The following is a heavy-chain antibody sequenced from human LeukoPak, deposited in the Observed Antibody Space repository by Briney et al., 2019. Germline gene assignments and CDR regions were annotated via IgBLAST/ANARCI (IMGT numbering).Heavy chain of an antibody. CDR3: ARTPYGANSCADY. J-gene: IGHJ4*02. D-gene: IGHD4-23*01. CDR1: GYSISNGYY. Sequence: SETLSLTCTVSGYSISNGYYWSWIRQPPGKGLEWIGAVSHSGSTYYNPSLKSRVTISIDASKNQFSLKLSSVTAADTAVYFCARTPYGANSCADYWGQGSLVTVSS. CDR2: VSHSGST. V-gene: IGHV4-38-2*02.